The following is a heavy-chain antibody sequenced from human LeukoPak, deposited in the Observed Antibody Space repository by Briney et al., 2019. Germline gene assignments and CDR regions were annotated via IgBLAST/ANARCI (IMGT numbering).Heavy chain of an antibody. Sequence: SETLSLTCTVSGDSISSYYWSWIRQPAGKGLEWIGRIYTSGSTNYNPSLKSRVTMSVDTSKNQFSLKLSSVTAADTAVYYCARDRGFYGGNSEASFDYWGQGTLVTVSS. J-gene: IGHJ4*02. CDR1: GDSISSYY. D-gene: IGHD4-23*01. CDR2: IYTSGST. CDR3: ARDRGFYGGNSEASFDY. V-gene: IGHV4-4*07.